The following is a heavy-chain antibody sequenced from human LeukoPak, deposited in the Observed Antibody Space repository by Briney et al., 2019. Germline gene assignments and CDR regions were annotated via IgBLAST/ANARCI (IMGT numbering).Heavy chain of an antibody. J-gene: IGHJ4*02. D-gene: IGHD3-10*01. Sequence: GGSLRLSCAASGFTFSSYEMNWVRQAPGKGLEWVSYISSSGSTIYYADSVKGRFTISRDNAKNSLYLQMNSLRAEDTAVYYCARAGYGELFSYWGQVTLVNGSS. CDR3: ARAGYGELFSY. CDR1: GFTFSSYE. CDR2: ISSSGSTI. V-gene: IGHV3-48*03.